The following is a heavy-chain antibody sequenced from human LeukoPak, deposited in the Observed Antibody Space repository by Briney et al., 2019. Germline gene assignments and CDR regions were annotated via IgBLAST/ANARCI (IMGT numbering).Heavy chain of an antibody. Sequence: GGSLRLSCAASGFALTSYATSWVRQAPGKGLEWVSAISSSGADTYYADSVKGGFTISRDTSKNTMYLQMNSLRDEDTAIYYCTKQLDSGNFYPTGDDYWGRGTLVTVSS. CDR1: GFALTSYA. CDR3: TKQLDSGNFYPTGDDY. D-gene: IGHD3-10*01. CDR2: ISSSGADT. V-gene: IGHV3-23*01. J-gene: IGHJ4*02.